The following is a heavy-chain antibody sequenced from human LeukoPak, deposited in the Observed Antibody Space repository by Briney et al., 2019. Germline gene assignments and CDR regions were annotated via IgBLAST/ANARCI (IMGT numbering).Heavy chain of an antibody. CDR2: IYPGDSDT. V-gene: IGHV5-51*01. Sequence: GESLKISCKGSGYSFTSYWIGWVRQMPGKGLEWMGIIYPGDSDTRYSPSFQGQVTISADKSISTAYLQWSSLKASDTAMYYCARPSVLRFLEWLWPDAFDIWGQGTMVTVSS. CDR1: GYSFTSYW. CDR3: ARPSVLRFLEWLWPDAFDI. D-gene: IGHD3-3*01. J-gene: IGHJ3*02.